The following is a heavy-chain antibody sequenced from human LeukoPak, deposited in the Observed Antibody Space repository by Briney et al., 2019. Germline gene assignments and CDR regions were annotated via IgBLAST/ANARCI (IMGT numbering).Heavy chain of an antibody. CDR2: IYYSGNT. CDR3: ARLTISFTSSWRKFDY. J-gene: IGHJ4*02. V-gene: IGHV4-39*01. Sequence: SETLSLTCSVSGDSISSSSSYWGWIRQPPGKGLEWIGSIYYSGNTYYNASLKSQVSISIDTSKNQFSLRLTSVTAADTAVYYCARLTISFTSSWRKFDYWGQGTPVTVSS. CDR1: GDSISSSSSY. D-gene: IGHD6-13*01.